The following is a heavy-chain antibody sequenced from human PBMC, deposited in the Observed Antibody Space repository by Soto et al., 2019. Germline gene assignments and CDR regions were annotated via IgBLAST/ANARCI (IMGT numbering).Heavy chain of an antibody. D-gene: IGHD2-2*01. Sequence: RSLTCTVSGGPISSGGYYWSWIRQRPGKGLEWIGDIHYSGSTFYNPSLKSRVTISVDTSENQFSLKLSSMTAADTAVYYCARGEVLPAASLDYWGQGTLVTVSS. CDR3: ARGEVLPAASLDY. J-gene: IGHJ4*02. V-gene: IGHV4-31*03. CDR1: GGPISSGGYY. CDR2: IHYSGST.